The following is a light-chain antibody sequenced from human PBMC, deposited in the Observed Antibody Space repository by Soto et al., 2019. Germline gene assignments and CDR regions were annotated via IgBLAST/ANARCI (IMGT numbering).Light chain of an antibody. Sequence: EMVRTQSPAILSVSPGSRSTFSGRASPSVNSNYLAWYQQHPGQPPGLLIYGISTRATGIPARFSGSGSGTEFSLTISSLQSEDFAVYYCQQYSKWPITFGQGTRLEIK. CDR2: GIS. V-gene: IGKV3-15*01. J-gene: IGKJ5*01. CDR1: PSVNSN. CDR3: QQYSKWPIT.